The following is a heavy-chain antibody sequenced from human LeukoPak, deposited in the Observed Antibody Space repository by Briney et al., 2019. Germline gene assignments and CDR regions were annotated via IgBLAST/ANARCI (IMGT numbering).Heavy chain of an antibody. J-gene: IGHJ6*01. Sequence: GRSLRLSCAPSGFTFSRYAMHWVRPAPGKGLEWVAGISYDGSNKYYADSVKGRFTISRDNSTNTLYLQMNSLRAEETAVYYCARSRSPYYYYYSMYAWG. V-gene: IGHV3-30-3*01. CDR2: ISYDGSNK. CDR3: ARSRSPYYYYYSMYA. CDR1: GFTFSRYA. D-gene: IGHD2-15*01.